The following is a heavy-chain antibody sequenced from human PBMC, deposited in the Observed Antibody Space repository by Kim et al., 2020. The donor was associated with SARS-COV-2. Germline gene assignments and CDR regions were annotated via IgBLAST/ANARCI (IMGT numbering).Heavy chain of an antibody. J-gene: IGHJ6*03. Sequence: SETLSLTCTVSGGSISSSTYYWAWIRQPPGKGLEWIATVRSSGSSHYNPSLKGRAIISIDTSKNQFSLRLSSVTAADTAVYFCARHLEYYYYYMDVWGKGTTVTVSS. CDR3: ARHLEYYYYYMDV. CDR1: GGSISSSTYY. CDR2: VRSSGSS. V-gene: IGHV4-39*01.